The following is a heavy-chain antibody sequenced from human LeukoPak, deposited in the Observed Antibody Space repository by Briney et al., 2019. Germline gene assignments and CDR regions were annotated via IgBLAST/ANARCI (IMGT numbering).Heavy chain of an antibody. CDR3: ARLRRRGGAFDV. Sequence: SETLSLTCTVSGGSISSSSYYWGWIRQPPGKGLEWIGSIYYSGSTYYNPSLNSRVTILLDSSRNNFSLRLRSVTAADTAVYYCARLRRRGGAFDVWGQGTMVTVSS. CDR2: IYYSGST. D-gene: IGHD2-15*01. V-gene: IGHV4-39*07. J-gene: IGHJ3*01. CDR1: GGSISSSSYY.